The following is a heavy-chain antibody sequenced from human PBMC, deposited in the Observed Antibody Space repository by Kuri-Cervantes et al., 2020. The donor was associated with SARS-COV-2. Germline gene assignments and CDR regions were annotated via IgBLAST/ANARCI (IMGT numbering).Heavy chain of an antibody. CDR2: IIPILGTA. V-gene: IGHV1-69*04. J-gene: IGHJ4*02. Sequence: SVKVSCKASGGAFSSYAISWVRQAPGQGLEWMGRIIPILGTANYAQKFQGRVTITADKSTSTAYMELSSLRSEDTAVYYCARTAKTGQLRDYWGQGTPVTVSS. CDR3: ARTAKTGQLRDY. CDR1: GGAFSSYA. D-gene: IGHD2-21*02.